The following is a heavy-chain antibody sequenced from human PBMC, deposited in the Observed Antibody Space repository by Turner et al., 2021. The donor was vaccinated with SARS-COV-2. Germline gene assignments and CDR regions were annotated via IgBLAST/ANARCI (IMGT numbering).Heavy chain of an antibody. CDR1: GFIFSNYP. CDR2: VFSDGDST. CDR3: AKTRGPVAFHPDS. Sequence: EVQVLEPGGTLVQPGGSLRPSCAVSGFIFSNYPMTWVRQAPGRGLEWVCSVFSDGDSTYYADSVKGRFTISRDDSKNTVSLQMNSLRAEDTALYYCAKTRGPVAFHPDSWGQGTLVTVSS. D-gene: IGHD2-2*01. V-gene: IGHV3-23*01. J-gene: IGHJ4*02.